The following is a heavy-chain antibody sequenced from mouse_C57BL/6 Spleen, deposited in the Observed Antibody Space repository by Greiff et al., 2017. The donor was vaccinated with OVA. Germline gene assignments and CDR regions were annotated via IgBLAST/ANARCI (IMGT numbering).Heavy chain of an antibody. V-gene: IGHV1-81*01. CDR1: GYTFTSYG. Sequence: QVQLQQSGAELARPGASVKLSCKASGYTFTSYGISWVKQRTGQGLEWIGEIYPRSGNTNYNEKFKGKANLTADKSSSTAYMALRSLTSKDSAVYFCAREIYYDYDVYFDYGGQGTTLTVSS. J-gene: IGHJ2*01. CDR2: IYPRSGNT. D-gene: IGHD2-4*01. CDR3: AREIYYDYDVYFDY.